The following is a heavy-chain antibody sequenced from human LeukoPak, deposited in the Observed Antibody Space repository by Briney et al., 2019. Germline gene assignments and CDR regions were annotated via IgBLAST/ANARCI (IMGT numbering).Heavy chain of an antibody. CDR2: IYTSGST. CDR3: ARERREQLLPPYTRSVTYFDY. V-gene: IGHV4-61*02. D-gene: IGHD2-2*01. CDR1: GGSISSGSYY. Sequence: SETLSLTCTVSGGSISSGSYYWRWIRQPAGTGLEWLGRIYTSGSTNYNPSLKSRVTISVDTSKNQFSLKLSSVTAADTAVYYCARERREQLLPPYTRSVTYFDYWGQGTLVTVSS. J-gene: IGHJ4*02.